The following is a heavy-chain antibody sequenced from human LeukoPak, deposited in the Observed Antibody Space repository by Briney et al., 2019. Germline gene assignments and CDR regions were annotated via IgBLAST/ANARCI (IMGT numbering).Heavy chain of an antibody. CDR1: GGSFSGYY. CDR2: INHSGST. J-gene: IGHJ4*02. CDR3: ARGVRGSGWYGSLFGY. Sequence: SETLSLTCAVYGGSFSGYYWSWIRQPPGKGLEWIGEINHSGSTNYNPSLKSRVTISVDTSKNQFSLKLSSVTAADTAVYYCARGVRGSGWYGSLFGYWGPGTLVTVSS. D-gene: IGHD6-19*01. V-gene: IGHV4-34*01.